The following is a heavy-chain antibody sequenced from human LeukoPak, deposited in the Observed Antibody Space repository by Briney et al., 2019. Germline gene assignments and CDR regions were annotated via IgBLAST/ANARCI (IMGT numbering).Heavy chain of an antibody. D-gene: IGHD6-19*01. CDR3: ARASVAVEHAFDI. J-gene: IGHJ3*02. Sequence: PSETLSLTCSVSGGSITSSNYYWGWIRQPPGKGLEWIANVYYNGNTYYSPSLKSRITISVDVSKNQFSLKVTSVTAADTAVYYCARASVAVEHAFDIWGQGTMVTVSS. V-gene: IGHV4-39*01. CDR1: GGSITSSNYY. CDR2: VYYNGNT.